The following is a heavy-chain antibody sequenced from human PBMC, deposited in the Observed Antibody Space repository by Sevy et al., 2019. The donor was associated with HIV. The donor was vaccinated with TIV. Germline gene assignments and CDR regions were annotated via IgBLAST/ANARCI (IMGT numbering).Heavy chain of an antibody. CDR3: ARDRPPYSYDSSGYSPRAFDI. D-gene: IGHD3-22*01. CDR1: GGSISSYY. CDR2: IYYSGST. V-gene: IGHV4-59*01. Sequence: SETLSLTCTVSGGSISSYYWSWIRQPPGKGLEWIGYIYYSGSTNYNPSLKSRVTISVDTSKNQFSLKLSSVTASDTAGYYCARDRPPYSYDSSGYSPRAFDIWGQGTMVTVSS. J-gene: IGHJ3*02.